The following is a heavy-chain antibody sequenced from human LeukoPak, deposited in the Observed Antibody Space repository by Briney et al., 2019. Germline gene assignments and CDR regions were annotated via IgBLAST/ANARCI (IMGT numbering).Heavy chain of an antibody. J-gene: IGHJ4*02. CDR3: ARVTGSSSWFDY. D-gene: IGHD6-13*01. CDR1: GFTFSSYW. Sequence: PGGSLRLSCAVFGFTFSSYWMHWVRQAPGKGLVWVSRINSDGSSTSYADSVKGRFTISRDNAKNTLCLQMNSLRAEDTAVYYCARVTGSSSWFDYWGQGTLVTVSS. CDR2: INSDGSST. V-gene: IGHV3-74*01.